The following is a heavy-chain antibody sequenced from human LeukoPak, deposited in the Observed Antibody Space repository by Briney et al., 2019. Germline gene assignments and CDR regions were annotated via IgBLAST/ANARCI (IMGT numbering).Heavy chain of an antibody. CDR2: ISYDGSNK. Sequence: PGRSLRLPCAASGFTSSSYAMHWVRQAPGKGLEWVAVISYDGSNKYYADSVKGRFTISRDNSKNTLYLQMNSLRAEDTAVYYCARDLGNGYGVFDYWGQGTLVTVSS. CDR1: GFTSSSYA. CDR3: ARDLGNGYGVFDY. D-gene: IGHD4-17*01. V-gene: IGHV3-30-3*01. J-gene: IGHJ4*02.